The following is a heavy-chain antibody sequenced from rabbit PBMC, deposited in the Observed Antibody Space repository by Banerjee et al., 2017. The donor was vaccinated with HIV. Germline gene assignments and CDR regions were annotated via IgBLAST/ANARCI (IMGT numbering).Heavy chain of an antibody. CDR2: IGAGSSGTT. Sequence: QSLEESGGGLVQPEGSLTLTCKASGFTLSSYWMWWVRQAPGKGLEWIACIGAGSSGTTYYASWAKGRFTISKTSSTTVTLQMTSLTAADTATYFCARDLAGVIGWNFGLWGQGTLVTVS. V-gene: IGHV1S40*01. CDR1: GFTLSSYW. D-gene: IGHD4-1*01. J-gene: IGHJ3*01. CDR3: ARDLAGVIGWNFGL.